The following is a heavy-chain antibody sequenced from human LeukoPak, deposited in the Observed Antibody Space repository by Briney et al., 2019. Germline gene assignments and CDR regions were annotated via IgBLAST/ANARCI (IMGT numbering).Heavy chain of an antibody. V-gene: IGHV4-59*01. J-gene: IGHJ4*02. CDR2: IYYSRST. D-gene: IGHD3-22*01. CDR1: AGSISIYY. Sequence: SATLSLTCTVSAGSISIYYGSWIRQPPGKGLEWIGYIYYSRSTNYSSSLKSRVTISVDTSKNQSSLRLSSVTAADTAVYYSARGERGDSSGYHYWGQGTLVTVSS. CDR3: ARGERGDSSGYHY.